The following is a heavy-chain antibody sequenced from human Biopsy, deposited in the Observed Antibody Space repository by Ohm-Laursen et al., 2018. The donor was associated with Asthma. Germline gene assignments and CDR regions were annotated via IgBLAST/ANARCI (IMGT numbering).Heavy chain of an antibody. CDR3: VKDARVDDYDYYAFDV. D-gene: IGHD3-16*01. Sequence: SLRLSCAASGFTFGNFAMSWARQAPGKGLEWVATITNNRRGAVYPDSVKGRFTISRDDSKNTLYLQMSSLRVEDTAFYYCVKDARVDDYDYYAFDVWGQGTMVTVSS. CDR2: ITNNRRGA. V-gene: IGHV3-23*01. CDR1: GFTFGNFA. J-gene: IGHJ3*01.